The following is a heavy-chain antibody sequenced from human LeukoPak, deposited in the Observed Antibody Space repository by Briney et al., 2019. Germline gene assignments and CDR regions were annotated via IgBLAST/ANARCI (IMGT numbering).Heavy chain of an antibody. CDR3: ARRYSDRLGCFDY. CDR2: INHSGST. D-gene: IGHD7-27*01. CDR1: GGPFSGYY. V-gene: IGHV4-34*01. J-gene: IGHJ4*02. Sequence: KSSETLSLTCAVYGGPFSGYYRSWIRQPPGKGLEWIGEINHSGSTNYNPSLKSRVTISVDTSKNQFSLKLSSVTAADTAVYYCARRYSDRLGCFDYWGQGTLVTVSS.